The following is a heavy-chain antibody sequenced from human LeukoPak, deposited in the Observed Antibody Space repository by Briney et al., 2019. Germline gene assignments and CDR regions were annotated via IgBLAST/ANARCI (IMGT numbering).Heavy chain of an antibody. Sequence: GGSLRLSCAASGFTFNIYTMSWVRQAPGKGLEWVSAIVTNGVTFYTDSVKGRFTISRDNAKNTLYLQMDSLRAEDTAVYYCARVMTTVTTVAYWGQGTLVTVSS. J-gene: IGHJ4*02. V-gene: IGHV3-23*01. CDR2: IVTNGVT. CDR3: ARVMTTVTTVAY. CDR1: GFTFNIYT. D-gene: IGHD4-17*01.